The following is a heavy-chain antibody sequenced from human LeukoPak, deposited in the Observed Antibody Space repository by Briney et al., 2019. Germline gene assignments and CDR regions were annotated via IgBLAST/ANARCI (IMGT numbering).Heavy chain of an antibody. CDR1: GGSISTNTYY. CDR2: IHHRGTT. V-gene: IGHV4-39*07. J-gene: IGHJ4*02. Sequence: SETLSLTCIVSGGSISTNTYYWGWIRLPPGKGLEWIGEIHHRGTTYYNPSLRSRVTISVDTSKNQFSPRLTSVTAADTAVYYCARVTYNGYQHFDYWGQGNLVTLS. CDR3: ARVTYNGYQHFDY. D-gene: IGHD3-10*01.